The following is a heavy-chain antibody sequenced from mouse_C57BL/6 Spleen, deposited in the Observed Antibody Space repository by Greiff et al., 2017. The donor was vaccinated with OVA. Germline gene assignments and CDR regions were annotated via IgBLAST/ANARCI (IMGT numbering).Heavy chain of an antibody. V-gene: IGHV1-61*01. D-gene: IGHD2-5*01. CDR3: ARKSNYYYAMDY. J-gene: IGHJ4*01. Sequence: QVQLQQPGAELVRPGSSVKLSCKASGYTFTSYWMDWVKQRPGQGLEWIGNIYPSDSETPYNQKFKDKATLTVDKSSSTAYMQLSSLTSEDSAVYYCARKSNYYYAMDYWGQGTSVTVSS. CDR1: GYTFTSYW. CDR2: IYPSDSET.